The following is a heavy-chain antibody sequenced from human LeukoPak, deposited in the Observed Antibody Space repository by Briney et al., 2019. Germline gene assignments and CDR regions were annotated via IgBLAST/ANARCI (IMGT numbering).Heavy chain of an antibody. CDR3: AGSTVTTYQDAFDI. D-gene: IGHD4-17*01. V-gene: IGHV4-4*07. J-gene: IGHJ3*02. CDR1: GGSISSYY. Sequence: SETLSLTCTVSGGSISSYYWSWIRQPAGQGLELIGRIYSSGSTNYNPSLKSRVTMSVDTSKNQFSLKLSSVTAADTAVYYCAGSTVTTYQDAFDIWGQGTMVTVSS. CDR2: IYSSGST.